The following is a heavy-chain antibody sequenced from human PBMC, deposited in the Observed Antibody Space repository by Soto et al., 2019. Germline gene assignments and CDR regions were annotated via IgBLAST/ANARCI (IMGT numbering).Heavy chain of an antibody. CDR2: IYYSGSA. CDR1: GGSISSRDYY. D-gene: IGHD3-3*01. V-gene: IGHV4-39*01. CDR3: ARHSAAIFRGFGP. Sequence: PSETLSLTCTVSGGSISSRDYYWGWIRQPPGKGLEWIGSIYYSGSAHYDPSLKSRVTISVDTSTNQYSLKLNSVTAADTAVYYCARHSAAIFRGFGPWGQGALVTV. J-gene: IGHJ5*02.